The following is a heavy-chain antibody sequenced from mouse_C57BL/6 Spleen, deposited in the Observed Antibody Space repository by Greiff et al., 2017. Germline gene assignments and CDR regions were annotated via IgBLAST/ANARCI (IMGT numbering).Heavy chain of an antibody. Sequence: EVKLMESGPGLVKPSQSLSLTCSVTGYSITSGYYWNWIRQFPGNKLEWMGYISYDGSNNYNPSLKNRISITRDTSKNQFFLKLNSVTTEDTATYYCAREGYYGSENAMDYWGQGTSVTVSS. CDR1: GYSITSGYY. V-gene: IGHV3-6*01. CDR3: AREGYYGSENAMDY. D-gene: IGHD1-1*01. J-gene: IGHJ4*01. CDR2: ISYDGSN.